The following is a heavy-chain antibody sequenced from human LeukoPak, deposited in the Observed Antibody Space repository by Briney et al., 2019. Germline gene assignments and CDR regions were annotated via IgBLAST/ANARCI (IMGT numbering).Heavy chain of an antibody. D-gene: IGHD1-1*01. J-gene: IGHJ6*02. Sequence: PGGSLRLSCAASGFAFNNSWMSWVRQAPGKGLEWVANINHEGGDIHYVDSVKGRFTVSRDNAKDSLYLQMNSLRAEDTAVYYCATYINWVAGDVWGQGTTVTVSS. CDR1: GFAFNNSW. CDR2: INHEGGDI. V-gene: IGHV3-7*01. CDR3: ATYINWVAGDV.